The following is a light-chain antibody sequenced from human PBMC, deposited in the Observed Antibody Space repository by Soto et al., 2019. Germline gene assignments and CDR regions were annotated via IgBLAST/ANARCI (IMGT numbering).Light chain of an antibody. CDR3: QQRSNWPPLT. Sequence: EFVLTQSPGTLSLSPGDRATLSCRASQTVRNNYLAWYQQKPGQAPRLLIYDASSRATGIPDRFSGSGSGTDFTLTSSSLEPEDFAVYYCQQRSNWPPLTFGGGTKVDIK. CDR2: DAS. J-gene: IGKJ4*01. V-gene: IGKV3D-20*02. CDR1: QTVRNNY.